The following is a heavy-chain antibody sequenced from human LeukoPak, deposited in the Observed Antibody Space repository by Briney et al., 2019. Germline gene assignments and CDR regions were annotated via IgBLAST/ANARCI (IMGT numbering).Heavy chain of an antibody. J-gene: IGHJ4*02. Sequence: GGSLRLSCAASGFTFGSYWMSWVRLAPGKGLEWVANIKQDGSDKYYVDSVKGRFTISRDNAKNSLYLQMNSLRAEDTAVYYCARFYYGSGSYRVNDYWGQGTLVTVSS. D-gene: IGHD3-10*01. CDR2: IKQDGSDK. CDR3: ARFYYGSGSYRVNDY. V-gene: IGHV3-7*05. CDR1: GFTFGSYW.